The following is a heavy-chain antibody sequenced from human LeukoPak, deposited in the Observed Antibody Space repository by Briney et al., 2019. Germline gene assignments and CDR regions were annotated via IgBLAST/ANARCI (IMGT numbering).Heavy chain of an antibody. CDR1: GYTFTGYY. V-gene: IGHV1-2*02. J-gene: IGHJ3*02. CDR3: ARRSPYCGGDCYASDI. CDR2: INPNSGGT. Sequence: ASVKVSCKASGYTFTGYYMHWVRQAPGQGLEWMGWINPNSGGTNYAQKFQGRVTMTRDTSISTAYMELSRLRSDDTAVYYCARRSPYCGGDCYASDIWGQGTMVTVSS. D-gene: IGHD2-21*02.